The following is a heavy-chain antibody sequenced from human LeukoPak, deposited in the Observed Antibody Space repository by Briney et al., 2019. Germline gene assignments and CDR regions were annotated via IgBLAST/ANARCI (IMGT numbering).Heavy chain of an antibody. CDR2: IFYSGST. Sequence: PSETLSLTCTVSAGSISSGYYWGWIRQPPGNGLEWIGSIFYSGSTHYNPSLKSRVTISVDTSKNHFSLKLSSVTAPDTAVYYCARNGSEITQESRGHFFDYWGQGTLVTVSS. V-gene: IGHV4-39*02. CDR1: AGSISSGYY. D-gene: IGHD3-10*01. CDR3: ARNGSEITQESRGHFFDY. J-gene: IGHJ4*02.